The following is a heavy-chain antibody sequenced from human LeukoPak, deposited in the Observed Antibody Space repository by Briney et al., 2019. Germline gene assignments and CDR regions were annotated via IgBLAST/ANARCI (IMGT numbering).Heavy chain of an antibody. CDR3: ARLTGLDDLGFFDY. D-gene: IGHD7-27*01. Sequence: ASVEVSCKASGYTFTSYDINWVRQATGQGLEWMGWMNPNSGNTGYAQKFQGRVTMTRNTSISTAYMELSSLRSEDTAVYYCARLTGLDDLGFFDYWGQGTLVTVSS. V-gene: IGHV1-8*01. CDR2: MNPNSGNT. J-gene: IGHJ4*02. CDR1: GYTFTSYD.